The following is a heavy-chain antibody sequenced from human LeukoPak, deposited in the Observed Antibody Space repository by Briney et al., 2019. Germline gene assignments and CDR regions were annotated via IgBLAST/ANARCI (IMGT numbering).Heavy chain of an antibody. D-gene: IGHD2-2*01. CDR2: IIPIFGTA. V-gene: IGHV1-69*01. Sequence: SVKVSCKASGGTFSSYAISWARQAPGQGLEWMGGIIPIFGTANYAQKFQGRVTITADESTSTAYMELSSLRSEDTAVYYCARGSLPIVVLPAALDDWGQGTLVTVSS. J-gene: IGHJ4*02. CDR3: ARGSLPIVVLPAALDD. CDR1: GGTFSSYA.